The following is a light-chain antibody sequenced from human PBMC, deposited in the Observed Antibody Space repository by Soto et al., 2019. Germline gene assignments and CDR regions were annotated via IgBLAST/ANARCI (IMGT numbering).Light chain of an antibody. CDR1: NIGSKS. V-gene: IGLV3-21*01. Sequence: SYELTQPPSVSVAPGKTARITCGGNNIGSKSVHWYQQKAGQAPVLVIFNEVDRPSGIPERFSGSNSGNTATLTIARVDAGDEADYYCHVWDSDSDHPLFGEGTKFTVL. J-gene: IGLJ3*02. CDR2: NEV. CDR3: HVWDSDSDHPL.